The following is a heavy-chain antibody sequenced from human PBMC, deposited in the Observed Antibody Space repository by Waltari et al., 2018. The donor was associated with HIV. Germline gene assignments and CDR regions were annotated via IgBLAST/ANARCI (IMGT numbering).Heavy chain of an antibody. D-gene: IGHD3-3*01. CDR1: GFTFDDYA. CDR3: ASLGITIFGVGNYYGMDV. V-gene: IGHV3-9*01. J-gene: IGHJ6*02. CDR2: ISWNSGSI. Sequence: EVQLVESGGGLVQPGRSLSLSCAASGFTFDDYAMHWVRQAPGKGLEWVSGISWNSGSIGYADSVKGRFTISRDNAKNSLYLQMNSLRAEDTALYYCASLGITIFGVGNYYGMDVWGQGTTVTVSS.